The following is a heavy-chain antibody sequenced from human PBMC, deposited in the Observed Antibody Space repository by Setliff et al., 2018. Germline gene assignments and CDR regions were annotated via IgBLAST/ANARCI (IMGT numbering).Heavy chain of an antibody. D-gene: IGHD3-10*01. J-gene: IGHJ4*02. V-gene: IGHV3-48*03. CDR1: GFTFSSYE. Sequence: GGSLRLSCAASGFTFSSYEMNWVRQAPGKGLEWVSYISSSGSTIYYADSVKGRFTISRDNAKNTLYLQMNSLRAEDTAVYYCARDYGSGSYYNLYYYHYWGQGTVVTVSS. CDR2: ISSSGSTI. CDR3: ARDYGSGSYYNLYYYHY.